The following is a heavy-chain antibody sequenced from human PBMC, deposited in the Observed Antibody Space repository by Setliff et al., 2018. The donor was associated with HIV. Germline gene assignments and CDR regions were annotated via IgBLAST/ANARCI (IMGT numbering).Heavy chain of an antibody. CDR2: IIPISGTA. V-gene: IGHV1-69*06. Sequence: SVKVSCKASGDTFSNYAISWVRQAPGQGLEWMGGIIPISGTANYAQKFEGRVTITADKSTSTAYMEVNSLRFEDTAVYYCARVFYYSAGSYSLDYWGQETLVTV. D-gene: IGHD3-10*01. CDR1: GDTFSNYA. J-gene: IGHJ4*01. CDR3: ARVFYYSAGSYSLDY.